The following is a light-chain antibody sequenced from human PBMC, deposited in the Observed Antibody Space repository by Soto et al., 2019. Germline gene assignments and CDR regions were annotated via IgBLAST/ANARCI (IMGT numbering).Light chain of an antibody. V-gene: IGKV1-5*03. Sequence: IQITQWPSTLSASVGDRVTITCRASQSISSWLAWYQQKPGKAPKLLIYKASSLESGVQSRFSGSGSGTEFTLTISSLQPDDFATYYCQQYNSYSWTFGQGTKVDIK. CDR1: QSISSW. CDR2: KAS. CDR3: QQYNSYSWT. J-gene: IGKJ1*01.